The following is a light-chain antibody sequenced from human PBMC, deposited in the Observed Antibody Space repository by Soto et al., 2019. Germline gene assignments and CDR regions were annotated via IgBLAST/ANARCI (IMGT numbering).Light chain of an antibody. J-gene: IGKJ1*01. Sequence: DIVMTQSPLSLPVTPGEPASISCRSSQSLLHSNGYNILEWYLQKAGQSPQLLIYLGSNRASGVPDRFSGSGTCTDFTLKISRVEAEDVGVYYCMQALQTPRTFGQGTKVEIK. CDR3: MQALQTPRT. CDR1: QSLLHSNGYNI. V-gene: IGKV2-28*01. CDR2: LGS.